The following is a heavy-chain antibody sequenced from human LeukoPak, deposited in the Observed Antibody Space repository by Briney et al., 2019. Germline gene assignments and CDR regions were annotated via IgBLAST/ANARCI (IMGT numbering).Heavy chain of an antibody. CDR3: ARSSGGGSCYCDDY. Sequence: GGSLRLSCAASGFTFSSYSMNWVRQAPGKGLEWVSSISSSSSYIYYADSVKGRFTISRANAKNSLYLQMNSLRAEDTAVYYCARSSGGGSCYCDDYWGQGTLVTVP. V-gene: IGHV3-21*01. J-gene: IGHJ4*02. CDR2: ISSSSSYI. CDR1: GFTFSSYS. D-gene: IGHD2-15*01.